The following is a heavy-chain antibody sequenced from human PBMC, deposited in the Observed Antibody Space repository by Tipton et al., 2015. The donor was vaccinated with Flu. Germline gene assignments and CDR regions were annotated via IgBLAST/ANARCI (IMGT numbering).Heavy chain of an antibody. D-gene: IGHD4/OR15-4a*01. J-gene: IGHJ3*01. V-gene: IGHV3-23*01. CDR2: ISGSGNST. CDR3: AKSHVWPSTLVRGDALDA. CDR1: GFMFRSYA. Sequence: SLRLSCAASGFMFRSYAVNWVRQALGKGLEWVSGISGSGNSTYYADSVKGRFTISRDNSKNTLYLQMDSLRAEDTAVYYCAKSHVWPSTLVRGDALDAWGQGTMVTVS.